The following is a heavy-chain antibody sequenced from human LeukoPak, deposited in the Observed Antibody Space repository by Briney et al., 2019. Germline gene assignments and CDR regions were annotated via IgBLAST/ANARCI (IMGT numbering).Heavy chain of an antibody. Sequence: ASVKVSCKASGFTFTSSAVQWVRQARGQRLEWIGWIVVGSGNTNYAQKFQERVTITRDMSTSTAYMELRSLRSDDTAVYYCAREDSSGYNPEYWGQGTLVTVSS. D-gene: IGHD3-22*01. CDR1: GFTFTSSA. J-gene: IGHJ4*02. CDR3: AREDSSGYNPEY. V-gene: IGHV1-58*01. CDR2: IVVGSGNT.